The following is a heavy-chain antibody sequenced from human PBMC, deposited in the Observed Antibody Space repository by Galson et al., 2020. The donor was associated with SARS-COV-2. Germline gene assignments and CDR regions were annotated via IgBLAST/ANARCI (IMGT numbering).Heavy chain of an antibody. CDR1: GFSLSTSGVG. V-gene: IGHV2-5*02. CDR2: SYWDADK. D-gene: IGHD3-10*01. J-gene: IGHJ4*02. Sequence: SGPTLVKPTQTLTLTCTFSGFSLSTSGVGVGWSRQPPGKALEWRALSYWDADKRYSPSLKSRLTISKDTSENQVVLTMTNMDPTDTGTYYCAHKSYYGSGDAFDFWGQGTLVTVSS. CDR3: AHKSYYGSGDAFDF.